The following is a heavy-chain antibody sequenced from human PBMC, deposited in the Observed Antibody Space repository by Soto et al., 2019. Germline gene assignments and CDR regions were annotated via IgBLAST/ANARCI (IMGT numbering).Heavy chain of an antibody. V-gene: IGHV3-23*01. CDR2: ISAGGDMT. J-gene: IGHJ6*02. CDR3: ARGERGCSGAPASYYWSGWDV. D-gene: IGHD1-26*01. Sequence: DVQLLASGGNLVQPGGSLTLSCSASGFTLSSYAMSWVRQAPGKGLEWVSSISAGGDMTYNSDSVKGRFTISRDNSNNAGFLQMHNLRIEDTALYYCARGERGCSGAPASYYWSGWDVWGQGATVTVS. CDR1: GFTLSSYA.